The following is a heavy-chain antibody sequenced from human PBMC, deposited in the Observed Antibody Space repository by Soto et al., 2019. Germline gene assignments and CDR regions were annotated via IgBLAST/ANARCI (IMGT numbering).Heavy chain of an antibody. CDR2: IYYSGST. J-gene: IGHJ6*03. D-gene: IGHD5-12*01. CDR1: GGSISSGGYY. Sequence: QVQLQESGPGLVKPSQTLSLTCTVSGGSISSGGYYWSWIRQHPGKGLEWIGYIYYSGSTYYNPSLKSRVTISVDTSKNQFSRKLSSVTAADTAVYYCARDSLDSGYDYGAGVYYYYMDVWGKGTTVTVSS. CDR3: ARDSLDSGYDYGAGVYYYYMDV. V-gene: IGHV4-31*03.